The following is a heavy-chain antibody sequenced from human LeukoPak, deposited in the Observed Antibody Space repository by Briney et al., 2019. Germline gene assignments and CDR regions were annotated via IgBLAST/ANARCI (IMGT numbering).Heavy chain of an antibody. J-gene: IGHJ3*02. CDR1: GYSFTSYW. D-gene: IGHD1-26*01. V-gene: IGHV5-51*01. CDR3: ATGRRRWELRPDDAFDI. CDR2: IYPGDSDT. Sequence: GESLKISCKGSGYSFTSYWIGWVRQMPGKGLEWMGIIYPGDSDTRYSPSFQGQVTISADKSISTAYLQWSSLKASDTAMYYCATGRRRWELRPDDAFDIWGQGTMVTVSS.